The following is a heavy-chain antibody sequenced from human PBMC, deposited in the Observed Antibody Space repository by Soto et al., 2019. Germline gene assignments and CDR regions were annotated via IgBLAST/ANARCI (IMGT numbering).Heavy chain of an antibody. CDR3: ARDNYGPLDY. D-gene: IGHD3-10*01. J-gene: IGHJ4*02. CDR1: GYTFTAYF. Sequence: QVQLVQSGAEVKKPGASVKVSCRPSGYTFTAYFIHWGGQAPGQGLEWMGWVDPNSGGTRDAQNFQGRVTMTRDTSTSTVYMELNWLRSDDTALYYCARDNYGPLDYWGQGTLVTVSS. CDR2: VDPNSGGT. V-gene: IGHV1-2*02.